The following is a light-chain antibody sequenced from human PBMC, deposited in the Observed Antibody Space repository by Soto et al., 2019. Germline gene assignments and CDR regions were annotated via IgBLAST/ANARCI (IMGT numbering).Light chain of an antibody. CDR3: QSYDSSPL. Sequence: QSALTQPPPVSGAPGQRVTISCTGSSSNIGAGYDVHWYQQLPGTAPKLLIYGNSNRPSGVPDRFSGSKSGTSASLAITGLQAEDEADYYCQSYDSSPLFGGGTKLTVL. J-gene: IGLJ3*02. CDR1: SSNIGAGYD. CDR2: GNS. V-gene: IGLV1-40*01.